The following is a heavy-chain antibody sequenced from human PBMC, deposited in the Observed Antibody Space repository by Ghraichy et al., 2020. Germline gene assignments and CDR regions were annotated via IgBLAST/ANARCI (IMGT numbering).Heavy chain of an antibody. Sequence: GGSLRLSCAASGFTFRSYATSWVRQAPGKGLEWVSGLSGSGGSTYYADSVKGRFIISRDNSKSTLYLQMNSLRAEDTAVYYCAKLNCDSSGRYYYYDGMDVWSQGTAVTVSS. V-gene: IGHV3-23*01. CDR2: LSGSGGST. D-gene: IGHD3-22*01. CDR1: GFTFRSYA. CDR3: AKLNCDSSGRYYYYDGMDV. J-gene: IGHJ6*02.